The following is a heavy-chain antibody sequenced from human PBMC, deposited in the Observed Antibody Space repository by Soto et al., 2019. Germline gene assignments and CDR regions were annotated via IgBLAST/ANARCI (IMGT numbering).Heavy chain of an antibody. CDR3: VRAHEGVNDF. CDR1: GFTFSTYW. V-gene: IGHV3-74*01. CDR2: INPDGTTT. D-gene: IGHD3-10*01. Sequence: GGSLRLSCSVSGFTFSTYWMHWVRQAPGKGLVWVSRINPDGTTTNYADSVKGRFTISRDNAKSTLWLQMNSLRVEDTAVYYCVRAHEGVNDFWGQGALVTVSS. J-gene: IGHJ4*02.